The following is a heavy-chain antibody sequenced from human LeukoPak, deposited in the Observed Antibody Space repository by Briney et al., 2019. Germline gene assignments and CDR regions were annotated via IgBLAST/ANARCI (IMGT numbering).Heavy chain of an antibody. J-gene: IGHJ5*02. D-gene: IGHD5-18*01. V-gene: IGHV3-48*01. Sequence: GGSLRLSCAASGFTFSSYSMNWARQAPGKGLEWVSYISSSSSTIYYADSVKGRFTISRDNAKNSLYLQMNSLRAEDTAVYYCARGASGGQLWLPVSWFDPWGQGTLVTVSS. CDR1: GFTFSSYS. CDR3: ARGASGGQLWLPVSWFDP. CDR2: ISSSSSTI.